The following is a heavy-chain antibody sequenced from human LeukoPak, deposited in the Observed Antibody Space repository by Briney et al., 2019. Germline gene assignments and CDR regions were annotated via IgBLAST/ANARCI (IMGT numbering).Heavy chain of an antibody. Sequence: ASVKVSCKASGYTFTSYYMHWVRQAPGQGLEWMGIINPSGGSTSYAQKFQGRVTITRDTSASTAYMELSSLRSEDTAVYYCAREGILTGYPMFDPWGQGTLVTVSS. CDR1: GYTFTSYY. CDR3: AREGILTGYPMFDP. CDR2: INPSGGST. V-gene: IGHV1-46*01. J-gene: IGHJ5*02. D-gene: IGHD3-9*01.